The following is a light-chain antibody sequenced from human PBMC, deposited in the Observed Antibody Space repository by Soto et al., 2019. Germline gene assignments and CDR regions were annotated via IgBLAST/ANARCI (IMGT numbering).Light chain of an antibody. Sequence: EIVMTQSTATQTVSQGERPTPSCRASQSVRSYLAWYHQKPGQAPRLLFYGASTRAAGIPGRFSGSGSGTEFTVTISSVQSEDFAVYYWQQYNNWGTFGQGNKVEIK. V-gene: IGKV3-15*01. CDR3: QQYNNWGT. CDR1: QSVRSY. J-gene: IGKJ1*01. CDR2: GAS.